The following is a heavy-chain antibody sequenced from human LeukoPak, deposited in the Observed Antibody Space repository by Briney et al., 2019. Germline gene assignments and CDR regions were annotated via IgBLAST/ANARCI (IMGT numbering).Heavy chain of an antibody. Sequence: SQTLSLTCTVSGGSISSGSYYWSWIRQPAGKGLEWIGRIYTSGSTNYNPSLKSRVTISVDTSKNQFSLKLSSVTAADTAVYYCARESVQGKGFDPWAREPWSPSPQ. CDR1: GGSISSGSYY. CDR3: ARESVQGKGFDP. J-gene: IGHJ5*02. V-gene: IGHV4-61*02. CDR2: IYTSGST.